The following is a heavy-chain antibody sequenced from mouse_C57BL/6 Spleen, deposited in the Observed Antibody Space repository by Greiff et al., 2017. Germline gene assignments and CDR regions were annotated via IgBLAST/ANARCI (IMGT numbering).Heavy chain of an antibody. Sequence: VQLQQPGAELVKPGASVKLSCKASGYTFTSYWMHWVKQRPGRGLEWIGRIDPNSGGTKYNEKFKSKATLTVDKPSSTAYMQLSSLTSEDSAVYYCASRGRAQEDYAMDYWGQGTSVTVSS. CDR3: ASRGRAQEDYAMDY. V-gene: IGHV1-72*01. J-gene: IGHJ4*01. CDR1: GYTFTSYW. CDR2: IDPNSGGT. D-gene: IGHD3-1*01.